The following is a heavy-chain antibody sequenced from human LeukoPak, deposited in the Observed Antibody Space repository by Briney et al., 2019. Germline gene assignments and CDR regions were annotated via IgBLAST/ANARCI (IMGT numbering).Heavy chain of an antibody. D-gene: IGHD3-16*02. CDR3: AANMITFGGVIAYYYYYYMDV. CDR2: IYTSGST. V-gene: IGHV4-4*07. J-gene: IGHJ6*03. CDR1: GGSISSYY. Sequence: PSETLSLTCTVSGGSISSYYWSWIRQPAGKGLEWIGRIYTSGSTNYNPSLKSRVTISVDTSKNQFSLKLSSVTAADTAVYYCAANMITFGGVIAYYYYYYMDVWGKGTTVTVSS.